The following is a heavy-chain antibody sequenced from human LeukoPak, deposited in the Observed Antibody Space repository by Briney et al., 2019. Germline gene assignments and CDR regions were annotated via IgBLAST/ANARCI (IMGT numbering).Heavy chain of an antibody. V-gene: IGHV1-2*02. J-gene: IGHJ4*02. CDR1: GYTFTGYY. D-gene: IGHD6-13*01. Sequence: ASVKVSCKASGYTFTGYYMHWVRHAPGQGLEWMGWINPNSGGTNYAQKFQGRVTMTRDTSISTAYMELSRLRSDDTAVYSCARDRGISQDLFDYWGQGTLVTVSS. CDR2: INPNSGGT. CDR3: ARDRGISQDLFDY.